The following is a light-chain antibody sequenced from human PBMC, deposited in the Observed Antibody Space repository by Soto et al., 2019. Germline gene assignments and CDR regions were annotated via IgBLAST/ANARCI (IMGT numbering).Light chain of an antibody. Sequence: DIQMTQSPSTLSGSVGDGVTITCRASQTISSWLAWYQQKPGKAPKLLIYKASTLKSGVPSRFSGSGSGTEFTLTISSLQPDDFATYYSQHCNSYSEAFGQGTKVELK. CDR1: QTISSW. CDR2: KAS. J-gene: IGKJ1*01. V-gene: IGKV1-5*03. CDR3: QHCNSYSEA.